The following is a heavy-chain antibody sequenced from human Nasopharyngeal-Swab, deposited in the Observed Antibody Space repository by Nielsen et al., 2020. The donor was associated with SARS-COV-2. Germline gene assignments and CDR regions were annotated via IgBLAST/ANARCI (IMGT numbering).Heavy chain of an antibody. J-gene: IGHJ2*01. Sequence: GESLKISCAASGFTFSSYAMHWVRQAPGKGLEWVSAISGSGGSTYYADSVKGRFTISRDNSKNTLYLQMNSLRAEDTAVYYCAKAQGAITYWYFDLWGRGTLVTVSS. V-gene: IGHV3-23*01. CDR2: ISGSGGST. D-gene: IGHD1-26*01. CDR3: AKAQGAITYWYFDL. CDR1: GFTFSSYA.